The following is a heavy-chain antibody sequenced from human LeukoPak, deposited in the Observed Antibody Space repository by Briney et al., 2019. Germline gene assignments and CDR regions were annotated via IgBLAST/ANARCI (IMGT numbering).Heavy chain of an antibody. Sequence: GGSLRLSCAASGITFSSSGMHCVRQAPGKGLEWVALISYDGGSKSYADSVKGRFSISRDNSKNTLYLQIDSLRTEDTAVYYCALRGALAGDLVWGQGTLVTVSS. CDR1: GITFSSSG. CDR2: ISYDGGSK. CDR3: ALRGALAGDLV. D-gene: IGHD6-19*01. J-gene: IGHJ4*02. V-gene: IGHV3-30*03.